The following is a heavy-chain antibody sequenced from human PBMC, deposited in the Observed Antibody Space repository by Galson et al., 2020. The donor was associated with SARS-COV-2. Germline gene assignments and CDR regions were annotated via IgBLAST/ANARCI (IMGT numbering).Heavy chain of an antibody. D-gene: IGHD3-10*01. V-gene: IGHV1-18*01. CDR2: ISAYNGNT. CDR1: GYTFTSYG. J-gene: IGHJ6*02. CDR3: ARDYYGSGSYYPDYYYGMDV. Sequence: ASVKVSCTASGYTFTSYGISWVRQAPGQGLEWMGWISAYNGNTNYAQKLQGRVTMTTDTSTSTAYMELRSLRSDDTAVYYCARDYYGSGSYYPDYYYGMDVWGQGTTVTVSS.